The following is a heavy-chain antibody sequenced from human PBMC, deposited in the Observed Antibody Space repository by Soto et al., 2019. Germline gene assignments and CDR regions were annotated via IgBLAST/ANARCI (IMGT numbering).Heavy chain of an antibody. CDR3: AREGGTVAVTRRYYYYYGMDV. CDR1: GFTFSSYG. D-gene: IGHD6-19*01. J-gene: IGHJ6*02. V-gene: IGHV3-33*01. Sequence: QVQLVESGGGVVQPGRSLRLSCAASGFTFSSYGMHWVRQAPGKGLEWVAVIWYDGSNKYYADSVKGRFTISRDNSKNTLYLQMNSLRAEDTAVYYCAREGGTVAVTRRYYYYYGMDVWGQGTTVTVSS. CDR2: IWYDGSNK.